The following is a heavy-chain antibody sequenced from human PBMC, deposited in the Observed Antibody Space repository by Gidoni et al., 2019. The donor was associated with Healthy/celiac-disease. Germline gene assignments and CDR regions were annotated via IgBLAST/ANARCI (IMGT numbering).Heavy chain of an antibody. V-gene: IGHV4-34*01. CDR1: GGSLSGYY. CDR3: ARERAYSSSWSYFDY. CDR2: INHSGST. J-gene: IGHJ4*02. D-gene: IGHD6-13*01. Sequence: QVQLQQWGAGLLKPSETLSLTCAVYGGSLSGYYWSWIRQPPGKGLEWIGEINHSGSTNYNPSLKSRVTISVDTSKNQFSLKLSSVTAADTAVYYCARERAYSSSWSYFDYWGQGTLVTVSS.